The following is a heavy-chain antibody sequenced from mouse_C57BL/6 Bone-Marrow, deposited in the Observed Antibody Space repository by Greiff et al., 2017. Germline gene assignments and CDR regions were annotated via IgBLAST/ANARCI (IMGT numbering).Heavy chain of an antibody. J-gene: IGHJ2*01. V-gene: IGHV1-26*01. CDR1: GYTFTDYY. Sequence: EVQLQQSGPELVKPGASVKISCKASGYTFTDYYMNWVKQSHGKSLEWIGDINPNNGGTSYNQKFKGKATLTVDKSSSTAYMELRSLTSEDSAVYYCAREDTTVVGYWGQGTTLTVSS. CDR2: INPNNGGT. CDR3: AREDTTVVGY. D-gene: IGHD1-1*01.